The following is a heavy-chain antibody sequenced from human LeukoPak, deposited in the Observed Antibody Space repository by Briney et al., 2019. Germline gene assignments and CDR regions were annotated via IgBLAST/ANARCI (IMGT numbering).Heavy chain of an antibody. CDR2: ISSSSSYI. V-gene: IGHV3-21*01. CDR1: GFTSSSYS. J-gene: IGHJ4*02. D-gene: IGHD3-9*01. CDR3: ASQGVDST. Sequence: PGGSLRLSCAASGFTSSSYSMNWVRQAPGKGREWVSSISSSSSYIYYADSVTRRFTIARDNAKNSLYQQMNSLRAEDTGAYYCASQGVDSTWGQGNLVTVSS.